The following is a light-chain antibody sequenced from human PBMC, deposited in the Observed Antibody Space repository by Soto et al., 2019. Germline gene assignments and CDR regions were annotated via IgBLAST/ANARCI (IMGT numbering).Light chain of an antibody. J-gene: IGKJ5*01. CDR2: RTS. Sequence: EIGMKQSPSTLSVSPGERATLSCRASQSINDNLAWYQQKPGQAPRLLMFRTSTRATGFPARFSAGGSGTDFTLTISSLEPEDFALYYCQQRNTWPPITFGQGTLLEI. CDR1: QSINDN. CDR3: QQRNTWPPIT. V-gene: IGKV3-15*01.